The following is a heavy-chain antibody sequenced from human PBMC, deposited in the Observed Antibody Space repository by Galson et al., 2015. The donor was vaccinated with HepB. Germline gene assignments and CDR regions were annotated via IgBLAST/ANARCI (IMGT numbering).Heavy chain of an antibody. CDR2: IIPIFGTA. D-gene: IGHD3-3*01. Sequence: SVKVSCKASGGTFSSYAISWVRQAPGQGLEWMGGIIPIFGTANYAQKFQGRVTITADESTSTAYMELSSLRSEDTAVYYCAARLRFLEWLPLLWGQGTLVTVSS. V-gene: IGHV1-69*13. CDR3: AARLRFLEWLPLL. J-gene: IGHJ4*02. CDR1: GGTFSSYA.